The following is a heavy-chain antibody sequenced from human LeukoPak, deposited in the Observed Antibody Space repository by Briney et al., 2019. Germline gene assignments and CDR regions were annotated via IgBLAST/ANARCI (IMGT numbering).Heavy chain of an antibody. J-gene: IGHJ4*02. CDR3: AREPRYSSGWYFDY. V-gene: IGHV4-61*01. D-gene: IGHD6-19*01. CDR2: IYYSGST. Sequence: SETLSLTCTVSGGSFSSGSYYWSWIRQPPGKGLEWIGYIYYSGSTNYNPSLKSRVTISVDTSKNQFSLKLSSVTAADTAVYYCAREPRYSSGWYFDYWGQGTLVTVSS. CDR1: GGSFSSGSYY.